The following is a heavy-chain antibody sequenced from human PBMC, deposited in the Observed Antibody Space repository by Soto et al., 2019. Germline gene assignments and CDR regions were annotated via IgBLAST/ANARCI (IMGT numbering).Heavy chain of an antibody. CDR2: IYYTGYT. CDR3: AGDGGALAVHH. J-gene: IGHJ5*02. D-gene: IGHD6-19*01. CDR1: GGSVTGDPYY. V-gene: IGHV4-31*03. Sequence: SETLSLTCTVSGGSVTGDPYYWSWIRQHPGKGLEWIGYIYYTGYTSYNPSLKSRGSISVDSSKNQFSLNLSSVTAADTAVYYCAGDGGALAVHHWGQGTLVTVSS.